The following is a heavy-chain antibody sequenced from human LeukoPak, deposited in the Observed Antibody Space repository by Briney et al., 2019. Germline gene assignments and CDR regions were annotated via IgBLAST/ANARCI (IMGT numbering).Heavy chain of an antibody. V-gene: IGHV1-3*01. CDR2: IHPGNGST. J-gene: IGHJ4*02. Sequence: GASVRVSGTAAGYSFTSYGLNWVRQAPGQRPEWMGWIHPGNGSTKYSQAFQGRVTVTRDTSANSAYMELSRLRSTDTAMYYCARDLGFRTITGVSRGYWGQGSLVIVSS. CDR1: GYSFTSYG. CDR3: ARDLGFRTITGVSRGY. D-gene: IGHD7-27*01.